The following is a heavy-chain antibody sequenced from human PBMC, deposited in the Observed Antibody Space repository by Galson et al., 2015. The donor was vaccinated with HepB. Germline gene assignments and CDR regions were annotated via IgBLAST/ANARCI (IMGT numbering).Heavy chain of an antibody. J-gene: IGHJ6*02. D-gene: IGHD3-9*01. Sequence: SLRLSCAASGFTVSSNYMSWVRQAPGKGLEWVSVIYSGGSTNYADSVKGRCTTSRDDTKNTLYHQMNSLRAEDTAVYYCAGYDIFRVYYGMDVWGQGTTVTVSS. V-gene: IGHV3-53*01. CDR1: GFTVSSNY. CDR2: IYSGGST. CDR3: AGYDIFRVYYGMDV.